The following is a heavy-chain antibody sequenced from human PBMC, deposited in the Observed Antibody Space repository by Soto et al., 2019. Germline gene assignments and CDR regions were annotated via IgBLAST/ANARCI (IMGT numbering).Heavy chain of an antibody. V-gene: IGHV4-39*02. J-gene: IGHJ4*02. D-gene: IGHD3-10*01. CDR2: IYNSRNT. Sequence: SETLSLTCIVPGGSINTNGDYWGWIRQPPGKGLEWIGSIYNSRNTFYNPSLKSRVTMSADTSKNHLSLNMRSVTAADTAVYYCARRVSLWFGELSVFDYWGQGTLVTVS. CDR3: ARRVSLWFGELSVFDY. CDR1: GGSINTNGDY.